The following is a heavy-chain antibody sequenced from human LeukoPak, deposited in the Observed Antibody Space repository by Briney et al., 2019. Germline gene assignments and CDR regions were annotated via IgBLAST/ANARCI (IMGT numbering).Heavy chain of an antibody. CDR2: IREDGSER. Sequence: GGSLRLSCAASGFTFRRYWMSWVRQAPGKGLEWVANIREDGSERYYVDSVKGRFTISRDNAKNSLYLQMNSLRAEDTAVYFCARSGEFPAMPSDLWGQGTMVTVSS. CDR1: GFTFRRYW. D-gene: IGHD3-10*01. J-gene: IGHJ3*01. CDR3: ARSGEFPAMPSDL. V-gene: IGHV3-7*01.